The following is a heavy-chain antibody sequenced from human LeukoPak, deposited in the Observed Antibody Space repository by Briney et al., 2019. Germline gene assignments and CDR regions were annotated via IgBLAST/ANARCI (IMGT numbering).Heavy chain of an antibody. V-gene: IGHV3-21*01. CDR3: AREEYSGSYYFDY. D-gene: IGHD1-26*01. Sequence: PGGSLRLSCAASGFTFSSHWMTWVRQAPGKGLEWVSSISSSSSYIYYADSVKGRFTISRDNAKNSLYLQMNSLRAEDTAVYYCAREEYSGSYYFDYWGQGTLVTVSS. CDR1: GFTFSSHW. CDR2: ISSSSSYI. J-gene: IGHJ4*02.